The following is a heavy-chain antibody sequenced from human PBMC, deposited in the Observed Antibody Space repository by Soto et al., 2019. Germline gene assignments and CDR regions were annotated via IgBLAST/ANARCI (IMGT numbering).Heavy chain of an antibody. D-gene: IGHD5-12*01. CDR2: INHSGST. V-gene: IGHV4-34*01. Sequence: SETLSLTCAVYGGSFSGYYWSWIRQPPGKGLEWIGEINHSGSTNYNPSLKSRVTISVDTSKNQFSLKLSSVTAADTAVYYCARESGYPTIDFDYWGQGTLVTVSS. CDR1: GGSFSGYY. CDR3: ARESGYPTIDFDY. J-gene: IGHJ4*02.